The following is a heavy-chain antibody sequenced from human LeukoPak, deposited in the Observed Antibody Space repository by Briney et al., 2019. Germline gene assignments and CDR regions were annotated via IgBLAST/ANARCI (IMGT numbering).Heavy chain of an antibody. D-gene: IGHD2-2*01. J-gene: IGHJ5*02. V-gene: IGHV4-38-2*01. CDR2: IYHSGST. Sequence: SETLSLTCAVSGYSISSGYYWGWIRQPPGKGLEWIGNIYHSGSTYYNPSLKSRVTISIDTSKNQFSLKLSSVTAADTAVYYCARFPSHRWFDPWGQGTLVTVSS. CDR3: ARFPSHRWFDP. CDR1: GYSISSGYY.